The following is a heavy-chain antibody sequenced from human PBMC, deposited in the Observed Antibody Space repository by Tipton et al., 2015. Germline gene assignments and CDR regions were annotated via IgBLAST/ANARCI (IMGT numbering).Heavy chain of an antibody. Sequence: SLRLSCAASRITFSSYTMHWVRQAPGKGLEWVAGIDWNGGRTGYADSVKGRFIISRDNAQNSLFLQLNSLAAEDTAFYYCAREGSSWYFGVYWGQGTLVSVSS. V-gene: IGHV3-20*04. CDR3: AREGSSWYFGVY. J-gene: IGHJ4*02. CDR1: RITFSSYT. D-gene: IGHD6-13*01. CDR2: IDWNGGRT.